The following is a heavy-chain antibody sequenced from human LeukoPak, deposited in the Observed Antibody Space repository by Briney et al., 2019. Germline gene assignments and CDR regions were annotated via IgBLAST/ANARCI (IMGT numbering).Heavy chain of an antibody. D-gene: IGHD2-2*01. CDR3: VSFYETY. V-gene: IGHV3-74*01. J-gene: IGHJ4*02. CDR1: GFTFSSYW. Sequence: GSLRLSCAASGFTFSSYWMHWVRQAPGKGLVWVSRINSDGSSTSYADSVKGRFTISRDNAKNTVYLQMNNLRAEDTAVYYCVSFYETYWGRGTLVTVSS. CDR2: INSDGSST.